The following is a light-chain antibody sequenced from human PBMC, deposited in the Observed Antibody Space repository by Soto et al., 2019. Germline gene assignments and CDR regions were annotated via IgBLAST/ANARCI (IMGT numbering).Light chain of an antibody. J-gene: IGKJ5*01. Sequence: EIVLTQSPGTLSLSPGERATLSCRASQSVSSSYLAWYQQKPGQAPRLLIYGASSRATGIPDRFSGSGSGKDFTLTISSLEPEDFAVYSCQQYGSPPLTLGQGNRLKIK. V-gene: IGKV3-20*01. CDR2: GAS. CDR3: QQYGSPPLT. CDR1: QSVSSSY.